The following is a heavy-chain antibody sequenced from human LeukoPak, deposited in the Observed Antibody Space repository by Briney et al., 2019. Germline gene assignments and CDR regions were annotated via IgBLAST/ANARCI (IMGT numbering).Heavy chain of an antibody. CDR2: TKEDGSAK. Sequence: GGSLRLSCSASCFNFNNYSMNWVRQAPGKGLERVANTKEDGSAKYYVASVKGRFTISRDNINNSLYLQMNRLRAEDTAVYYCARDGYGIVEYDFWGQGTLVTVSS. CDR1: CFNFNNYS. D-gene: IGHD3-22*01. V-gene: IGHV3-7*01. J-gene: IGHJ4*02. CDR3: ARDGYGIVEYDF.